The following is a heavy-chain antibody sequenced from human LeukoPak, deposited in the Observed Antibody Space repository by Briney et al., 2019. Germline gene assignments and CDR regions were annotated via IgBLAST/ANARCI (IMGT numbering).Heavy chain of an antibody. CDR3: ARDRPPLAYCGGDCYSGAFDI. V-gene: IGHV3-23*01. J-gene: IGHJ3*02. CDR1: GITLSNYG. Sequence: GGSLRLSCAVSGITLSNYGMSWVRQAPGKGLEWVAGISDSGGSTNYADSVKGRFTISRDNAKNSLYLQMNSLRAEDTAVYYCARDRPPLAYCGGDCYSGAFDIWGQGTMVTVSS. D-gene: IGHD2-21*02. CDR2: ISDSGGST.